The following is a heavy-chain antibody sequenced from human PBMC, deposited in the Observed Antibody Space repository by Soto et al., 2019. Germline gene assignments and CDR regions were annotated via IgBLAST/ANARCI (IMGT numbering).Heavy chain of an antibody. CDR1: GGSISSGGYY. CDR3: AREEGLWFGGRQDAFDI. D-gene: IGHD3-10*01. Sequence: SETLSLTXTVSGGSISSGGYYWSWIRQHPGKGLEWIGYIYYSGSTYYNPSLKSRVTISVDTSKNQFSLKLSSVTAADTAVYYCAREEGLWFGGRQDAFDIWGQGTMVTVSS. V-gene: IGHV4-31*02. J-gene: IGHJ3*02. CDR2: IYYSGST.